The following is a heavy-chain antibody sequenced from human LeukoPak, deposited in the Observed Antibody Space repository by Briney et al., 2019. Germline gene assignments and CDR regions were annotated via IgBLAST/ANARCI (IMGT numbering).Heavy chain of an antibody. D-gene: IGHD1-26*01. CDR3: AKDAIFSGSYFFDY. CDR2: ISYDGSNK. V-gene: IGHV3-30*18. Sequence: GGSLRLSCAASGFTFSSYEMNWVRQAPGKGLEWVAVISYDGSNKYYADSVKGRFTISRDNSKNTLYLQMNSLRAEDTAVYYCAKDAIFSGSYFFDYWGQGTLVTVSS. CDR1: GFTFSSYE. J-gene: IGHJ4*02.